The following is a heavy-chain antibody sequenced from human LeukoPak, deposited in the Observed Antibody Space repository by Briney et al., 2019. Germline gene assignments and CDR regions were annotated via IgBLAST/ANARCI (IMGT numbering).Heavy chain of an antibody. CDR2: IYYSGST. CDR1: GGSISSFY. V-gene: IGHV4-59*01. CDR3: ARGDWFLNY. D-gene: IGHD3-9*01. J-gene: IGHJ4*02. Sequence: PETLSLTCTVSGGSISSFYWSWIRQPPGKGLEWIGYIYYSGSTNYNPSLKSRVTISVDTSKNQFSLKLSSVTAADTAVYYCARGDWFLNYWGQGTLVTVSS.